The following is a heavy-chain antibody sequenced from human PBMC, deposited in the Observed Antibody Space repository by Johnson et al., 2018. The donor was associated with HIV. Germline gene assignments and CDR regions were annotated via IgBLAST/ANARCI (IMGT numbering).Heavy chain of an antibody. Sequence: QVQLVESGGGLVQPGRSLRLSCVVSGFTFSNYPMHWVRQAPGKGLEWVAVISYDGSNKYYADSVKGRFTISSDNSKNSLYLQMNSLRAEDTAVYYCARDPVSHYYDSSGSLDDAFDIWGQGTMVTVSS. CDR1: GFTFSNYP. CDR2: ISYDGSNK. V-gene: IGHV3-30-3*01. D-gene: IGHD3-22*01. CDR3: ARDPVSHYYDSSGSLDDAFDI. J-gene: IGHJ3*02.